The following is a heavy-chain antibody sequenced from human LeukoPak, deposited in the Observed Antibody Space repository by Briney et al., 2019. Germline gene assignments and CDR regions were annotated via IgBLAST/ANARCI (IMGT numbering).Heavy chain of an antibody. J-gene: IGHJ6*03. CDR2: INPNSGGT. V-gene: IGHV1-2*04. CDR3: ASLNVVVVAANRTGYMDV. Sequence: ASVKVSCKASGYTFTGYYMHWVRQAPGQGLEWMGRINPNSGGTNYAQKFQGWVTMTRDTSISTAYMELSRLRSDDTAVYYCASLNVVVVAANRTGYMDVWGKGTTVTVSS. CDR1: GYTFTGYY. D-gene: IGHD2-15*01.